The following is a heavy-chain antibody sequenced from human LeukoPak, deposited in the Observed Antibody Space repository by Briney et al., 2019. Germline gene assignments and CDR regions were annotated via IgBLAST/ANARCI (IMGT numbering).Heavy chain of an antibody. CDR3: ARGQRGDEYFQH. V-gene: IGHV3-7*05. Sequence: GGSLRLSCAASGLTFSSYWMSWVRQAPGKGLEWVANIKQDGSEKYYVDSVKGRFTISRDNAKNSLYLKMNSLRAEDTAVYYCARGQRGDEYFQHWGQGTLVTVSS. CDR1: GLTFSSYW. D-gene: IGHD3-16*01. CDR2: IKQDGSEK. J-gene: IGHJ1*01.